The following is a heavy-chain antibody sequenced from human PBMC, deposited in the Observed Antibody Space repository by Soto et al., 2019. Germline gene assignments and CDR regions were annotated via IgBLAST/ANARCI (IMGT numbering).Heavy chain of an antibody. J-gene: IGHJ5*02. Sequence: SETLSLTCTVSGGSISSGASYWSWIRQRPGKGLEWIGYIFYSGSFYYTPSLRGRVTILVDTSKNQFSLKLSSVTAAGTAVYYCARHIIVVVVAAQLDPWGQGTLVTVSS. V-gene: IGHV4-31*03. D-gene: IGHD2-15*01. CDR3: ARHIIVVVVAAQLDP. CDR2: IFYSGSF. CDR1: GGSISSGASY.